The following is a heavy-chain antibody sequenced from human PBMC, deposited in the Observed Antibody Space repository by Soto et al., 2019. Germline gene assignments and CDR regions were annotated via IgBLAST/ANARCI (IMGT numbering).Heavy chain of an antibody. CDR2: ISSNTKMI. V-gene: IGHV3-11*01. J-gene: IGHJ3*01. Sequence: GGSLRLSCVASGLTLSDYYMTWIRQAPGRGLEWVAYISSNTKMIFYPDSVKGRFTISRDNAKNALFLEMSGLRVEDTATYYCAGSGPIPAYDSNGYRKYGFSVWGQGTKVTVSS. D-gene: IGHD2-2*03. CDR1: GLTLSDYY. CDR3: AGSGPIPAYDSNGYRKYGFSV.